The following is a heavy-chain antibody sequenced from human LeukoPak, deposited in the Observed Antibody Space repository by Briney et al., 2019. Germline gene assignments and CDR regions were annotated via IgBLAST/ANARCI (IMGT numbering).Heavy chain of an antibody. J-gene: IGHJ3*02. V-gene: IGHV4-61*02. CDR1: GGSISSSSYY. CDR2: IYTSGST. D-gene: IGHD1-7*01. CDR3: ARLITGTTTAFDI. Sequence: SETLSLTCTVSGGSISSSSYYWSWIRQPAGKGLGWIGRIYTSGSTHYNPSLKSRVTMSVDTSKNQFSLKLSSVTSADTAVYYCARLITGTTTAFDIWGQGTMVTVSS.